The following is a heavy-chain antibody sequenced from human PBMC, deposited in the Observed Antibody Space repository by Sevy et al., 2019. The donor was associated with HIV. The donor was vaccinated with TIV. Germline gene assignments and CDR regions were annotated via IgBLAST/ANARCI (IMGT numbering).Heavy chain of an antibody. CDR1: GGSFTSGGYY. CDR3: ARFSFYDNAWFDP. CDR2: IYYSGST. V-gene: IGHV4-31*03. J-gene: IGHJ5*02. D-gene: IGHD3-22*01. Sequence: SETLSLTCTVSGGSFTSGGYYWGWIRQHPGEGLEWIGYIYYSGSTYYNPSLKSRVTISVDTSKNQFSLKLSSVTAADTAVYYCARFSFYDNAWFDPWGQGTLVTVSS.